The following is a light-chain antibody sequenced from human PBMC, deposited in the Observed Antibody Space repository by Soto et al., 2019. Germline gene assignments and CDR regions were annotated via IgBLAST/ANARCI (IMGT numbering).Light chain of an antibody. J-gene: IGKJ4*01. V-gene: IGKV2-28*01. CDR3: MQALRTPT. Sequence: DIVMTQSPLSLPVTPGEPASISWRSSQSLLHSNGHNYLDWYVQKPGQSPQLLIYLGSHRASGVPDRFSGSGSGTDFTLRINTVEAEDVGVYYCMQALRTPTFGGGTKVEIK. CDR1: QSLLHSNGHNY. CDR2: LGS.